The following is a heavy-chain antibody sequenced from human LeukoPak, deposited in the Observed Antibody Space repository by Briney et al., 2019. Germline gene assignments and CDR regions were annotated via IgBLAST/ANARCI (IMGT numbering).Heavy chain of an antibody. CDR1: GYSISNGYY. V-gene: IGHV4-38-2*01. CDR3: ARGSNYYYSMDV. D-gene: IGHD3/OR15-3a*01. Sequence: SETLSLTCAVSGYSISNGYYWGWIRQPPGKGLEWIGCIYQSVTTYYSPSLKSRVAISTDTPKNQYSLKLTSVTAADTAVYYCARGSNYYYSMDVWGKGTTVTVSS. J-gene: IGHJ6*04. CDR2: IYQSVTT.